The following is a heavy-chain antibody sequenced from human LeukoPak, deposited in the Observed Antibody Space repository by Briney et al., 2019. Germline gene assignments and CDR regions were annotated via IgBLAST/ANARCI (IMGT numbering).Heavy chain of an antibody. CDR1: GGSIRSSSYY. CDR2: MYYSGNT. J-gene: IGHJ6*03. Sequence: ETLXXTXSVSGGSIRSSSYYWGWIRQPRGKGLEWIGTMYYSGNTYNQPSVKSRISISVDTNKNRYTLKLSSVTAAAAAVDXXXXAXXXXXXXGYYYYYMDVWGKGTTVTVSS. CDR3: XXAXXXXXXXGYYYYYMDV. V-gene: IGHV4-39*03.